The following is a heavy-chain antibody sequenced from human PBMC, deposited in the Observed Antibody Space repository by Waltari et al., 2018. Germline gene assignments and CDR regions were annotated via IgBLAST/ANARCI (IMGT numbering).Heavy chain of an antibody. V-gene: IGHV3-74*01. CDR2: INGDGSIT. CDR3: TGLED. CDR1: GFTFRSYW. Sequence: EVQLVESGGGLVQPGGSLRLSCAASGFTFRSYWMHWVRQAPGKGLVWISRINGDGSITNYADSVKSRISISRNNAKNTLYLQMNRLRAEDTAVYYCTGLEDWGQGTTVTVSS. J-gene: IGHJ6*02.